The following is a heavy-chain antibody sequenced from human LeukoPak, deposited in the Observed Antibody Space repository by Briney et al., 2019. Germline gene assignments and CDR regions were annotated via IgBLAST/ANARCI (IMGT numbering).Heavy chain of an antibody. Sequence: GGSLRLSCAASGFTFSSYSMNWVRQAPGKGLEWVSSISSSSSYIYYADSVKGRFTISRDNAKNSLYLQMNSLRVEDTAVYYRARNRRASRDLDYWGQGTLVTVSS. V-gene: IGHV3-21*01. CDR3: ARNRRASRDLDY. J-gene: IGHJ4*02. D-gene: IGHD2-2*01. CDR2: ISSSSSYI. CDR1: GFTFSSYS.